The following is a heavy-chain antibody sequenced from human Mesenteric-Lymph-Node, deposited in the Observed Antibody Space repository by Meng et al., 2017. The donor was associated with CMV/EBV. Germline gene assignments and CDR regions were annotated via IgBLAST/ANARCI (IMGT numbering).Heavy chain of an antibody. CDR1: GFTFSSYE. J-gene: IGHJ4*02. CDR3: AKAYFDFWSGDPR. Sequence: GESLKISCVASGFTFSSYEMNWVRQAPGKGLEWVSYISSGYTIYYADSVKGRFTISRDNSKNTLYLQMNSLRAEDTAVYYCAKAYFDFWSGDPRWGQGTLVTVSS. CDR2: ISSGYTI. V-gene: IGHV3-48*03. D-gene: IGHD3-3*01.